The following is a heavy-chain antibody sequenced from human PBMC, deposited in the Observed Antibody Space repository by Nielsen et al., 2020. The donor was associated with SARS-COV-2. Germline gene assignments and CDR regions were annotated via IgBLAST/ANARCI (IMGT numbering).Heavy chain of an antibody. V-gene: IGHV1-69*06. D-gene: IGHD6-6*01. J-gene: IGHJ6*02. CDR2: IIPIFGTA. CDR1: GYTFTSYA. CDR3: ARVYPSSSPYYYYGMDV. Sequence: SVKVSCKASGYTFTSYAMHWVRQAPGQGLEWMGGIIPIFGTANYAQKFQGRVTITADKSTSTAYMELSSLRSEDTAVYYCARVYPSSSPYYYYGMDVWGQGTTVTVSS.